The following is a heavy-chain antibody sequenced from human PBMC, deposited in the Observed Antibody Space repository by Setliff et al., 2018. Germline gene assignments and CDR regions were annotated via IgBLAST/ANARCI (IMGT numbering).Heavy chain of an antibody. V-gene: IGHV3-11*04. J-gene: IGHJ6*02. CDR1: GFRFSDYY. D-gene: IGHD3-10*01. Sequence: PGGSLRLSCAASGFRFSDYYMSWARQAPGKGLEWISKISGNGITIYYADSVRGRFTISGDNAKNSLFLQMNSLRAEDTALYYCARDGVFYAMDVWGHGTTVTVSS. CDR3: ARDGVFYAMDV. CDR2: ISGNGITI.